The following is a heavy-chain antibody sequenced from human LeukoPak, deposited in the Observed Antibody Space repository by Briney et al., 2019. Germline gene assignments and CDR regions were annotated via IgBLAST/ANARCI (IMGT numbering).Heavy chain of an antibody. CDR2: ISSSSYI. CDR1: GFTFSSYS. Sequence: GGSLRLSCAASGFTFSSYSMNWVRQAPGKGLEWVSSISSSSYIYYADSVKGRFTTSRDNAKNSLYLQMNSLRAEDTAVYYCARDPGDGSSFDYWGQGTLVTVSS. V-gene: IGHV3-21*01. D-gene: IGHD5-24*01. J-gene: IGHJ4*02. CDR3: ARDPGDGSSFDY.